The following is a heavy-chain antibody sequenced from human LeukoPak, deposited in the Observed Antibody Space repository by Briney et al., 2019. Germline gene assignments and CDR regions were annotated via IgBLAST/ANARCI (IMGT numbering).Heavy chain of an antibody. Sequence: GESLKISCKGSGYKFTNSWIAWVRQMPGKGLEWMGIIYPDDSDTRYSPSFQGQVTISANKSISTAYLQWSSLKASDTAMYYCARQGSSASAVDYWGQGTLVTVSS. V-gene: IGHV5-51*01. CDR2: IYPDDSDT. CDR1: GYKFTNSW. D-gene: IGHD6-13*01. CDR3: ARQGSSASAVDY. J-gene: IGHJ4*02.